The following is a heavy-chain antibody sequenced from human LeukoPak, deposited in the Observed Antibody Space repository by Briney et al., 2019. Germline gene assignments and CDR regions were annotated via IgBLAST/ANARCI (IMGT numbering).Heavy chain of an antibody. CDR1: GGSFSGYY. CDR3: ARAVMVRGVIILNWFDP. Sequence: SETLSLTCAVYGGSFSGYYWSWIRQPPGKGLEWIGEINHSGSTNYNPSLKSRVTISVDTSKNQFSLQLNSVTPEDTAVYYCARAVMVRGVIILNWFDPWGQGTLVTVSS. CDR2: INHSGST. D-gene: IGHD3-10*01. V-gene: IGHV4-34*01. J-gene: IGHJ5*02.